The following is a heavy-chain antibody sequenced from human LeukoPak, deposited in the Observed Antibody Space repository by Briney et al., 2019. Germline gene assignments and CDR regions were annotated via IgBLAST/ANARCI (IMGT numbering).Heavy chain of an antibody. V-gene: IGHV3-74*03. J-gene: IGHJ6*04. Sequence: GGSLRLSCGASGFNFSSHWMHWVRQAPGKGLVWVSRLRSSGNGTTYADSVKGRFTISRDNAKNTLFLQMNSLRIEDTAVYYCVRGREVRGRSMDVWGKGTTVIVSP. CDR1: GFNFSSHW. CDR3: VRGREVRGRSMDV. D-gene: IGHD3-10*01. CDR2: LRSSGNGT.